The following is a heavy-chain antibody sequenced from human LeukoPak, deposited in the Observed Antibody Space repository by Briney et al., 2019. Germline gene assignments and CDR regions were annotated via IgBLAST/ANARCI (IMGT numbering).Heavy chain of an antibody. CDR1: GGTFSSYA. CDR3: AGDIVVVPAALEDYYYGMDV. J-gene: IGHJ6*02. CDR2: IIPIFGTA. D-gene: IGHD2-2*01. V-gene: IGHV1-69*13. Sequence: ASVKVSCKASGGTFSSYAISWVRQAPGQVIEWMGGIIPIFGTANYAQKFQGRVTITADESTSTAYVELSSLRSEDTAVYYCAGDIVVVPAALEDYYYGMDVWGQGTTVTVSS.